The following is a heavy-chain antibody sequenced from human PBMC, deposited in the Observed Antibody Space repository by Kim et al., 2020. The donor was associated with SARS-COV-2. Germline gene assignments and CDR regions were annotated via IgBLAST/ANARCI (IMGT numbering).Heavy chain of an antibody. CDR3: ARGDWGSGYFDY. V-gene: IGHV3-48*03. D-gene: IGHD7-27*01. J-gene: IGHJ4*02. Sequence: GGSLRLSCAASGFTFSSYEMNWVRQAPGKGLEWVSYISSSGSTIYYADSVKGRFTISRDNAKNSLYLQMNSLRAEDTAVYYCARGDWGSGYFDYWGQGTLVTVSS. CDR1: GFTFSSYE. CDR2: ISSSGSTI.